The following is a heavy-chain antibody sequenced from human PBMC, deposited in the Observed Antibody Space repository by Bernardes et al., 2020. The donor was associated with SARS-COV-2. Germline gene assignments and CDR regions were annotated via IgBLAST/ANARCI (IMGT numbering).Heavy chain of an antibody. CDR2: INGDGNSI. Sequence: GSLRLSCSASGFTFSSYCMHWIRHVPGKGLVWVSRINGDGNSINYADSVKGRFTISRDNAKNTLYLQMTSLTADDTALYYCARGSGNYYFDYWGRGTLITVSS. J-gene: IGHJ4*02. V-gene: IGHV3-74*01. CDR1: GFTFSSYC. D-gene: IGHD6-19*01. CDR3: ARGSGNYYFDY.